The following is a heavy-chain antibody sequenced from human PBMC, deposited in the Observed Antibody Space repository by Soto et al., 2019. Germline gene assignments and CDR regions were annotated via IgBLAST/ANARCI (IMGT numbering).Heavy chain of an antibody. V-gene: IGHV3-23*01. CDR1: GFTFSSYA. J-gene: IGHJ4*02. CDR3: ASRSSGWYFDY. D-gene: IGHD6-19*01. Sequence: EVQLLESGGGLVQPGGSLRLSCAASGFTFSSYAMNWVRQAPGKGLESVSVISGSGSSTYYADSVKGRFTISRDNSKNSLYLQMHSLRAEDTAVYYCASRSSGWYFDYWGQGTLVTVSS. CDR2: ISGSGSST.